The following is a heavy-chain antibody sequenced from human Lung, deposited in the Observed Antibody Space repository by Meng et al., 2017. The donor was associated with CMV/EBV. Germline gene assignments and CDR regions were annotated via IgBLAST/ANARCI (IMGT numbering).Heavy chain of an antibody. V-gene: IGHV3-11*01. CDR1: GFTFSDYY. D-gene: IGHD5-24*01. J-gene: IGHJ3*02. Sequence: GESLKISCAASGFTFSDYYMSWIRQAPGKGLEWVSYISSSENTIYYADPVRGRFTVSRDTAKNSVYLQMNSLRADDTGVYYCARRGGGGFHNGAFDIWGRGTMVTVSS. CDR2: ISSSENTI. CDR3: ARRGGGGFHNGAFDI.